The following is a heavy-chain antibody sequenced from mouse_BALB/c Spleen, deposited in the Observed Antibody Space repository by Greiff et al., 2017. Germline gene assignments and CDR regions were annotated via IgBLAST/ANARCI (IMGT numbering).Heavy chain of an antibody. CDR2: IDPENGNT. CDR3: ALLRPYAMDY. D-gene: IGHD1-1*01. Sequence: EVQLQQSGAELVRPGALVKLSCKASGFNIKDYYMHWVKQRPEQGLEWIGWIDPENGNTIYDPKFQGKASITADPSSNTAYLQLSSLASEDTAVYYCALLRPYAMDYWGQGTSVTVSS. J-gene: IGHJ4*01. V-gene: IGHV14-1*02. CDR1: GFNIKDYY.